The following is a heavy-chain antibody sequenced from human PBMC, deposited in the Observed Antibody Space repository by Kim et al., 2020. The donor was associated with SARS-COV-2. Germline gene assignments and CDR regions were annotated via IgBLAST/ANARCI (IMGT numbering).Heavy chain of an antibody. D-gene: IGHD6-13*01. V-gene: IGHV3-9*01. CDR2: ISWNSGSI. CDR3: AKDRPYSSSWYYFDY. J-gene: IGHJ4*02. Sequence: GGSLRLSCAASGFTFGDYAMHWVRQAPGKGLEWVSGISWNSGSIGYADSVKGRFTISRDNAKNSLYLQMNSLRAEDTALYYCAKDRPYSSSWYYFDYWGQGTLFTVSS. CDR1: GFTFGDYA.